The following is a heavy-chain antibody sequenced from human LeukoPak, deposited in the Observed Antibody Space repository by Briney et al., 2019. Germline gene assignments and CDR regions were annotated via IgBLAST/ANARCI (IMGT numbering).Heavy chain of an antibody. J-gene: IGHJ6*03. CDR3: ARDLSSSWYTAYYYYMDV. CDR1: GYTFTSYG. Sequence: ASVTVSCKASGYTFTSYGISWVRQAPGQGLEWMGWISAYNGNTNYAQKLQGRVTMTTDTSTSTAYMELRSLRSDDTAVYYCARDLSSSWYTAYYYYMDVWGKGTTVTVS. D-gene: IGHD6-13*01. V-gene: IGHV1-18*01. CDR2: ISAYNGNT.